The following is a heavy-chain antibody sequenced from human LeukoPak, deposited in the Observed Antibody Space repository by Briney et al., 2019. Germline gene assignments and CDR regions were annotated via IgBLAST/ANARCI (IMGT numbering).Heavy chain of an antibody. D-gene: IGHD3-22*01. V-gene: IGHV1-69*04. CDR3: ARGGDYYDSSGYYYDY. J-gene: IGHJ4*02. Sequence: SVKVSCKASGGTFSSYAISWVRQAPGQGLEWMGRIIPILGIANYAQKFQGRVTMTRDTSTSTVYMELSSLRSEDTAVYYCARGGDYYDSSGYYYDYWGQGTLVTVSS. CDR2: IIPILGIA. CDR1: GGTFSSYA.